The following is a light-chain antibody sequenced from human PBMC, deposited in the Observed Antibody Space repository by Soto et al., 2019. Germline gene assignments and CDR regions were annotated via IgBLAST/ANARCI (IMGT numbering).Light chain of an antibody. CDR2: EVS. Sequence: QSALTQPPSASGSPGQSVTISCTGTSSDVGGYNYVSWYQQHPGKAPKLMISEVSKRPSGVPDRFSGSKSGNTASLTVSGLQAEDEADYDCSSFAGNNNLVVGGGTKVTV. CDR1: SSDVGGYNY. J-gene: IGLJ2*01. CDR3: SSFAGNNNLV. V-gene: IGLV2-8*01.